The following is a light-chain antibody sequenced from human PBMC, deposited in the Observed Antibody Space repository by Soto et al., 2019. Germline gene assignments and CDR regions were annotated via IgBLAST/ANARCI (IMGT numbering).Light chain of an antibody. V-gene: IGKV4-1*01. J-gene: IGKJ4*01. CDR1: QSVLYSSNNKNY. Sequence: DIVMTQSPDSLAVSLGERATINCKSSQSVLYSSNNKNYLAWYQHKPGQPPRLLIYWASTRESGVPDRFSGSGSGTDFTLTISSLQAEDVAVYYCHQYSTTPVFGGGTKVEIK. CDR2: WAS. CDR3: HQYSTTPV.